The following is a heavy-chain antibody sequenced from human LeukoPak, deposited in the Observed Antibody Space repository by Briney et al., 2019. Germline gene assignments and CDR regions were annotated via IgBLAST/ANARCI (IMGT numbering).Heavy chain of an antibody. CDR3: ARSSSSTYRYFDL. Sequence: SETLSLTCTVSGGSISSSSYYWGWIRQPPGKGLEWIGSIYYSGSTYYNPSLKSRVTISVDTSKNQFSLKLSSVTAADTALYYCARSSSSTYRYFDLWGRGTLVTVSS. D-gene: IGHD2-2*01. CDR1: GGSISSSSYY. V-gene: IGHV4-39*07. J-gene: IGHJ2*01. CDR2: IYYSGST.